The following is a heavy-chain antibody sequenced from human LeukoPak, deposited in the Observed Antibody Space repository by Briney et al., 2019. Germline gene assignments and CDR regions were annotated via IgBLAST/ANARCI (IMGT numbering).Heavy chain of an antibody. Sequence: PGGSLRLSCAASGVIVSRNFMSWVRQAPGKGLQWVAIMYAGGTTDYSESVRGRFYISRDTSNNTLSLQMNSLRAEDTAVYYCAKDRVYDSSGQIDHWGQGTLVTVSS. CDR2: MYAGGTT. J-gene: IGHJ4*02. V-gene: IGHV3-53*01. CDR1: GVIVSRNF. CDR3: AKDRVYDSSGQIDH. D-gene: IGHD3-22*01.